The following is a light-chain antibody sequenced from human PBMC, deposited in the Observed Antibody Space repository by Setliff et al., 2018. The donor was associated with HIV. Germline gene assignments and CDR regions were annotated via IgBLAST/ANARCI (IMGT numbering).Light chain of an antibody. CDR2: DVS. Sequence: QSVLTQPRSVSRSPGQSVTISCTGTSSDVGGYNYVSWYQQHPGKAPKLMIYDVSKRPSGVPDRFSGSKSGNTASLTISGLQAEDEADYYCCSYAGSYTWVFGGGTKVTV. CDR1: SSDVGGYNY. J-gene: IGLJ3*02. V-gene: IGLV2-11*01. CDR3: CSYAGSYTWV.